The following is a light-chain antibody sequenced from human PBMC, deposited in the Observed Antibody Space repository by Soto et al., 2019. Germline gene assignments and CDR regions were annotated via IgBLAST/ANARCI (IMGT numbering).Light chain of an antibody. J-gene: IGKJ1*01. CDR1: QSISSW. V-gene: IGKV1-5*01. Sequence: DIQMTQSPSTLSAYVGDRVTITCRASQSISSWLAWYQQKPGTAPKLLIYDASSLESGVPSRFSGSGSGTEFTLTISSLQPDDFATYYCQQYNRAITFGQGTKVEIK. CDR2: DAS. CDR3: QQYNRAIT.